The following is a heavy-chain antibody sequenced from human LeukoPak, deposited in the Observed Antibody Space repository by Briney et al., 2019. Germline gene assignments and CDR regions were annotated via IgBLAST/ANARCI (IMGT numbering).Heavy chain of an antibody. CDR2: ISAYNGNT. J-gene: IGHJ4*02. Sequence: GASVKVSCKASGYTFTGYYMHWVRQAPGQGLEWMRWISAYNGNTNYAQKLQGRVTMTTDTSTSTAYMELRSLRSDDTAVYYCARDGGTYYYDSSGYVPFDYWGQGTLVTVSS. V-gene: IGHV1-18*04. D-gene: IGHD3-22*01. CDR1: GYTFTGYY. CDR3: ARDGGTYYYDSSGYVPFDY.